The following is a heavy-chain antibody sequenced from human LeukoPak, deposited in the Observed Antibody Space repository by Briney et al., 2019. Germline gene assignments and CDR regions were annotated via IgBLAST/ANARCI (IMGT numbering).Heavy chain of an antibody. V-gene: IGHV4-4*07. CDR2: IHTSGST. CDR3: AREFSGTSIAARVFDS. J-gene: IGHJ4*02. D-gene: IGHD6-6*01. Sequence: SETLSLTCTVSGGSITSYYWTYIRQPAGKGLEWIGRIHTSGSTNYNPSLKSPVTMSVDTSKNQFSLNLSSVTAADTAMYYCAREFSGTSIAARVFDSWGQGTLVTVSS. CDR1: GGSITSYY.